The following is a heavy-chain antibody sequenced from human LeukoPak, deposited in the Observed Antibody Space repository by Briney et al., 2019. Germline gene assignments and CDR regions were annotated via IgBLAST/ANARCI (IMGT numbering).Heavy chain of an antibody. CDR3: ARTSYYYDSSALRY. CDR2: INPNSGGT. D-gene: IGHD3-22*01. CDR1: GYTFSSYD. Sequence: VASVKVSCKASGYTFSSYDINWVRQAPGQGLEWMGWINPNSGGTNYAQKFQGRVTMTRDTSISTAYMELSRLRSDDTAVYYCARTSYYYDSSALRYWGQGTLVTVSS. V-gene: IGHV1-2*02. J-gene: IGHJ4*02.